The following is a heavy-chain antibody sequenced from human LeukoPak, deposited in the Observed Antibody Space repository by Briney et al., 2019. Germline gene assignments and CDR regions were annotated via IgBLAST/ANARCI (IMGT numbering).Heavy chain of an antibody. CDR1: GFTVSSNY. CDR3: ARARGYSGYESKWYYYGMDV. CDR2: IYSGGST. V-gene: IGHV3-53*01. Sequence: TGGSLRLSCAASGFTVSSNYMSWVRQAPGKGLEWVSVIYSGGSTYYADSVKGRFTISRDNSKNTLYVQMNSLRAEDTAVYYCARARGYSGYESKWYYYGMDVWGQGTTVTVSS. J-gene: IGHJ6*02. D-gene: IGHD5-12*01.